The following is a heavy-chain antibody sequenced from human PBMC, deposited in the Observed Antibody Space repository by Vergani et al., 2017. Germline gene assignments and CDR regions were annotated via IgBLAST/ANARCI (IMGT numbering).Heavy chain of an antibody. Sequence: QLQLQESGPGLVKPSETLSLTCTVSGGSISSSSYYWGWIRQPPGKGLEWIGSIYYSGSTYYNPSLKCRVTISLDTSKNKFSLKLSSVTAADTAVYYCASILGCGELFTHDYWGQGTLVTVSS. CDR3: ASILGCGELFTHDY. J-gene: IGHJ4*02. D-gene: IGHD3-10*01. CDR1: GGSISSSSYY. CDR2: IYYSGST. V-gene: IGHV4-39*01.